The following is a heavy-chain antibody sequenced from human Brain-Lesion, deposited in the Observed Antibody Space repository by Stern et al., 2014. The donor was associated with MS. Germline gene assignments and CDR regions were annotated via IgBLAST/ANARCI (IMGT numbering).Heavy chain of an antibody. Sequence: QVQLGQSGAEVKKPGASVKVSCKTSGYIFTGYYIHWVRQAPGQGLEWMAWINPNTGGTKYAQKFQVRVTMSRDTSISTAYVELSSLTSDDTAVYYCARDQRGITIFGVVTDYYYLGMDVWGQGTTVTVSS. CDR2: INPNTGGT. V-gene: IGHV1-2*02. J-gene: IGHJ6*02. CDR1: GYIFTGYY. D-gene: IGHD3-3*01. CDR3: ARDQRGITIFGVVTDYYYLGMDV.